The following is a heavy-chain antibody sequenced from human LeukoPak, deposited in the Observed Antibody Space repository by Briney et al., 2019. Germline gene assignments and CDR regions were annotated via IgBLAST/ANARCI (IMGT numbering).Heavy chain of an antibody. V-gene: IGHV4-61*01. D-gene: IGHD3-22*01. CDR3: ARGVDDSRPPPLDY. J-gene: IGHJ4*02. CDR1: GGSVSSGSYY. Sequence: PSETLSLTCTVSGGSVSSGSYYWSWIRQPPGKGLEWIGYIYYSGSTNYNPSLKSRVTISVDTSKNQFSLKLSSVTAADTAVYYCARGVDDSRPPPLDYWGQGTLVTVSS. CDR2: IYYSGST.